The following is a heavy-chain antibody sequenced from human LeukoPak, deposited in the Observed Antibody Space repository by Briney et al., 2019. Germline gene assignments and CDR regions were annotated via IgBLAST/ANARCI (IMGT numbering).Heavy chain of an antibody. D-gene: IGHD6-13*01. J-gene: IGHJ4*02. Sequence: ASVKVSCKASGYTFTSYYMHWVRQAPGQGLEWMGIINPSDGSTSYAQKFQGRVTMTRDTSTSTVYMELSSLRSEDTAVYYCARDPPAGTDNSNFDYWGQGTLVTVSS. V-gene: IGHV1-46*01. CDR2: INPSDGST. CDR1: GYTFTSYY. CDR3: ARDPPAGTDNSNFDY.